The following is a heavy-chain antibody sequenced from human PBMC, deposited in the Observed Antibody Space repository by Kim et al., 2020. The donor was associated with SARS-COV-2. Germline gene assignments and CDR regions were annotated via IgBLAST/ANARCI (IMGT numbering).Heavy chain of an antibody. CDR3: ARGPNYSPFDY. V-gene: IGHV3-48*03. J-gene: IGHJ4*02. D-gene: IGHD4-4*01. Sequence: YAASVRGRFTISRDNDKNSLYLEMNSLRAEDTAVYYCARGPNYSPFDYWGQGTLVTVSS.